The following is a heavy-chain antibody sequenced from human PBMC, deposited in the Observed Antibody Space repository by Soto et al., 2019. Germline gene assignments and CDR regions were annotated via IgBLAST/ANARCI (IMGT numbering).Heavy chain of an antibody. J-gene: IGHJ6*03. Sequence: EVQLAESGGGLVQPGGSLRLSCEDSGFTFSSNSMNWVSQAPGKGLEWLSYISSTSFTIHYADSVKGRFTISRDNAKSALYLQKNSLRCEDTAVYFCAKNQWYGDRYNYYYMDVWGKGTTVIVSS. CDR2: ISSTSFTI. CDR3: AKNQWYGDRYNYYYMDV. CDR1: GFTFSSNS. D-gene: IGHD4-17*01. V-gene: IGHV3-48*01.